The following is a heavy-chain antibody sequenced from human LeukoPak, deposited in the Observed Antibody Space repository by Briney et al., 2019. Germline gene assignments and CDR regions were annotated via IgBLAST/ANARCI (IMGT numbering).Heavy chain of an antibody. Sequence: GGSLRLSCAASGFTFSSYEMTWVRQAPGKGLEWVANIKPDGSQIYYVDSVKGRFTISRDNAKNSLYLQMNSLRAEDTAVYYCARDLNWETYWGQGTLVTVSS. D-gene: IGHD1-1*01. CDR2: IKPDGSQI. CDR3: ARDLNWETY. CDR1: GFTFSSYE. V-gene: IGHV3-7*01. J-gene: IGHJ4*02.